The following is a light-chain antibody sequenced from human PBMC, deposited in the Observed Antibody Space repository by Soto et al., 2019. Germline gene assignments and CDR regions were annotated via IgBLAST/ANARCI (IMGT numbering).Light chain of an antibody. CDR3: QQRSDWPWT. J-gene: IGKJ1*01. V-gene: IGKV3-11*01. CDR1: ESVTNY. Sequence: EFVLTQSPGTLSLSPGERGTLSCRASESVTNYLAWYQQKPGQAPRLLVYDVSNRATGIPARFSGGGSGTDFTLTISNLEPEDFAVYYCQQRSDWPWTFGQGTKVDI. CDR2: DVS.